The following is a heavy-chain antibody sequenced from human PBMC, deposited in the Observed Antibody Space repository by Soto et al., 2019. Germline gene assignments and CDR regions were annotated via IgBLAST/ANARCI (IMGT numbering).Heavy chain of an antibody. Sequence: SQTLALTCAISGDSVSSNSAAWNWIRQSPSRGLEWLGRTYYRSKWYNDYAVSVKSRITINPDTSKNQFSLQLNSVTPEDTAVYYCARDIEYSILGYYSSSDIYACAQRTTLPVSS. CDR3: ARDIEYSILGYYSSSDIYA. J-gene: IGHJ6*02. D-gene: IGHD6-6*01. CDR2: TYYRSKWYN. CDR1: GDSVSSNSAA. V-gene: IGHV6-1*01.